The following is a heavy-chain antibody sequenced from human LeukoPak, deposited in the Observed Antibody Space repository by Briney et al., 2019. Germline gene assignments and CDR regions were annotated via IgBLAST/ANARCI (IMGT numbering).Heavy chain of an antibody. Sequence: ASVKVSCKASGYTFTGSYIHWVRQAPGQGLEWMGWINPNSGDTNYAQKFQGRVTMTRDTSISTAYMELSRLRSDDTAVYYCARAKAVATFDYWGEGTVVTVSS. CDR1: GYTFTGSY. V-gene: IGHV1-2*02. D-gene: IGHD6-19*01. CDR2: INPNSGDT. CDR3: ARAKAVATFDY. J-gene: IGHJ4*02.